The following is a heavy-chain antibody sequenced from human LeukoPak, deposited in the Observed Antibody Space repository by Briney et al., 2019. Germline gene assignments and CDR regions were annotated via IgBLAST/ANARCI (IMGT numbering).Heavy chain of an antibody. CDR1: GASISSSNYY. CDR3: ARVGASSGYYHGYFQH. V-gene: IGHV4-39*01. D-gene: IGHD3-22*01. J-gene: IGHJ1*01. CDR2: IYYSGRT. Sequence: SETLSLTCTVSGASISSSNYYWGWIRQPPGKGLEWIGSIYYSGRTYYNPSLKSRVTISVDTSKSQFSLKLTPVTAADTAVYYCARVGASSGYYHGYFQHWGQGTLVTVSS.